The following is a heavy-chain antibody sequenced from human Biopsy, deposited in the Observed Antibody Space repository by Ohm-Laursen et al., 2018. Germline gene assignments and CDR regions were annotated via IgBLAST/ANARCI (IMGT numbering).Heavy chain of an antibody. CDR1: GGTFTNYA. CDR2: IIPIFGTA. Sequence: ASVKVSCKASGGTFTNYAISWVRQAPGQGLEWMGGIIPIFGTANYAQNFQGRVTITADESTSTAYMELSSLRSDDTAVYYCARDALGGGSYRFFYWGQGSLVTVSS. J-gene: IGHJ4*02. CDR3: ARDALGGGSYRFFY. D-gene: IGHD1-26*01. V-gene: IGHV1-69*13.